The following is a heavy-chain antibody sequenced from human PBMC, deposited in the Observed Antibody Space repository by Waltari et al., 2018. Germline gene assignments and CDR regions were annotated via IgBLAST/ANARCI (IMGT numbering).Heavy chain of an antibody. J-gene: IGHJ4*02. CDR1: GFTVSSNY. V-gene: IGHV3-66*03. D-gene: IGHD3-3*01. CDR3: ARNLNDYDFWRVTGYFDY. CDR2: IFSCGNT. Sequence: EVQLVESGGDLIQPGGSLRLSCAASGFTVSSNYMSWVRQAPGKGLEWVSLIFSCGNTYYADSVKGRFTISRDNSKNTLYLQISSLRAEDTAVYYCARNLNDYDFWRVTGYFDYWGQGTLVTVSS.